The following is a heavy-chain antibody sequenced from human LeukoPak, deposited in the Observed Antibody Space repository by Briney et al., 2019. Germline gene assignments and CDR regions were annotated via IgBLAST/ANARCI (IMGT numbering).Heavy chain of an antibody. D-gene: IGHD3-22*01. J-gene: IGHJ4*02. Sequence: GGSLRLSCAASGFTFSSYSMNWVRQAPGKGLEWVSSISSSSYIYYADSVKGRFTISRDNAKNSLYLQMNSLRAEDTAVYYCARDPYYYDSSGYHFDYWGQGTLVTVSS. CDR1: GFTFSSYS. CDR2: ISSSSYI. V-gene: IGHV3-21*01. CDR3: ARDPYYYDSSGYHFDY.